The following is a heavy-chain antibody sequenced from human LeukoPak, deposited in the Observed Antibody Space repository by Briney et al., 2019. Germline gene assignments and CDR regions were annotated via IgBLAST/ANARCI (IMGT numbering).Heavy chain of an antibody. CDR1: GGTFSSYA. CDR2: IIPVFGTA. CDR3: ARLGTTVFPDGY. J-gene: IGHJ4*02. V-gene: IGHV1-69*13. Sequence: SVKVSCKASGGTFSSYAISWVRQSPGQGLEWMGGIIPVFGTANYAQKFQGRVTITADESTSTAYMELSSLRSEDTAVYYCARLGTTVFPDGYWGQGTLVTVSS. D-gene: IGHD4-11*01.